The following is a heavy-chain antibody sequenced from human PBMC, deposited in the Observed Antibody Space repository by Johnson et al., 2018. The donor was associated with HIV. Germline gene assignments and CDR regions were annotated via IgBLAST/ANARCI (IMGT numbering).Heavy chain of an antibody. CDR1: GFTFSSYG. V-gene: IGHV3-30*02. D-gene: IGHD3-3*01. Sequence: QVQLVESGGGVVQPGGSLRLSCAASGFTFSSYGMHWVRPAPGTGLEWVAFIRYDGSNKYSADSVKGRFTISRDNSKYTLYLQMNRLTADDTAVYYCARPLVRTIVGGVTPVIDAFDIWGKGTMVTVSS. CDR3: ARPLVRTIVGGVTPVIDAFDI. CDR2: IRYDGSNK. J-gene: IGHJ3*02.